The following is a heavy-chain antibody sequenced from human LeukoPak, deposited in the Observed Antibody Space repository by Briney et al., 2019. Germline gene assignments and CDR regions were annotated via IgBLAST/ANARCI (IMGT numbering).Heavy chain of an antibody. Sequence: SETLSLTCTVSGGSISSYYWSWIRQPAGKGLEWIGRIYTSGSTNYDPSLKSRVTISLDTSKNQFSLKLSSVTAADTAVYYCARLYGSGSYYNYWGQGTLVTVSS. CDR2: IYTSGST. CDR3: ARLYGSGSYYNY. D-gene: IGHD3-10*01. CDR1: GGSISSYY. J-gene: IGHJ4*02. V-gene: IGHV4-4*07.